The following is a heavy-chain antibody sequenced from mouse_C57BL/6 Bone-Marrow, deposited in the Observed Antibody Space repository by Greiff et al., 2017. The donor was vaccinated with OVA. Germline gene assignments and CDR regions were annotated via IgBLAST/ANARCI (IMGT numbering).Heavy chain of an antibody. CDR2: IDPETGGT. CDR1: GYTFTDYE. Sequence: QVQLKESGAELVRPGASVTLSCKASGYTFTDYEMHWVKQTPVHGLEWIGAIDPETGGTAYNQKFKGKAILTADKSSSTAYMELRSLTSEDSAVYYCTRDTTVVPHSYWGQGTTLTVSS. CDR3: TRDTTVVPHSY. J-gene: IGHJ2*01. D-gene: IGHD1-1*01. V-gene: IGHV1-15*01.